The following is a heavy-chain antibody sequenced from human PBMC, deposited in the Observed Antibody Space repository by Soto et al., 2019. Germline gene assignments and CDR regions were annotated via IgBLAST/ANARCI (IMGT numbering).Heavy chain of an antibody. Sequence: GESLKISCKGSGYSFTSYWIGWVRQMPGKDLEWMGIIYPGDSDTRYSPSFQGQVTISADKSLRTAYLQWTSLKASDTALYYCARTRSFTLGFYYDGMDVWGQGTTVTVSS. CDR2: IYPGDSDT. J-gene: IGHJ6*02. V-gene: IGHV5-51*01. D-gene: IGHD6-6*01. CDR1: GYSFTSYW. CDR3: ARTRSFTLGFYYDGMDV.